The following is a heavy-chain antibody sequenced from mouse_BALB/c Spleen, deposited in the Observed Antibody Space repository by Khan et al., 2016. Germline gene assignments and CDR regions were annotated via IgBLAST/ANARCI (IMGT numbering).Heavy chain of an antibody. CDR2: IDPENGAS. CDR3: TRGGDLDY. J-gene: IGHJ4*01. D-gene: IGHD3-3*01. V-gene: IGHV14-1*02. CDR1: GFKIKDYY. Sequence: VQLQQSGAELVRPGALVKLSCKASGFKIKDYYIHWVKQRPEQGLEWIGWIDPENGASINDPKFQGKASLTAETSSNTAYLQLSSLTSEDTAVYYCTRGGDLDYWGQGTSVTVSS.